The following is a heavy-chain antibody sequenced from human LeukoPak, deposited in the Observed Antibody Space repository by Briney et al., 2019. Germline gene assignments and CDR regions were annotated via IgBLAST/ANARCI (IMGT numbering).Heavy chain of an antibody. CDR1: GYTFTSYY. J-gene: IGHJ4*02. Sequence: ASVKVSCKASGYTFTSYYMHWVRQAPGQGLEWMGIINPSGGSTSYAQKFQGRVTMTRDTSTSTVYMELSSLRSEDTAVYYCASSEPLGVGLDYWGQGTLVTVSS. D-gene: IGHD3-3*01. CDR3: ASSEPLGVGLDY. CDR2: INPSGGST. V-gene: IGHV1-46*01.